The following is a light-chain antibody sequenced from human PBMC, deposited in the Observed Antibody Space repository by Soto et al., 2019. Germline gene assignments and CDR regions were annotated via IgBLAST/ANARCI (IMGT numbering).Light chain of an antibody. J-gene: IGLJ2*01. V-gene: IGLV2-8*01. CDR1: SSDVGGSNY. CDR3: SSRRL. CDR2: EVN. Sequence: QSALTQPPSASGSPVQSVTISCTGTSSDVGGSNYVSWYQQHPVKAPKLLIYEVNKRPSGVSDRFSGSKSGNTASLIVSGLQADDDADYCCSSRRLFGGGTKLTVL.